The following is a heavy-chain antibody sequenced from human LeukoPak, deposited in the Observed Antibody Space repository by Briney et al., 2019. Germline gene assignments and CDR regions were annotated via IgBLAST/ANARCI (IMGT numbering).Heavy chain of an antibody. V-gene: IGHV3-7*01. CDR1: GFTFSSYW. CDR2: IKQDGSEK. D-gene: IGHD3-3*01. J-gene: IGHJ4*02. CDR3: AREEGYDFWSGNS. Sequence: PGGSLRLSCAASGFTFSSYWMSWVRQAPGKGLEWVANIKQDGSEKYYVDSVKGRFTISRDNAKNSLYLQMNSPRAEDTAVYYCAREEGYDFWSGNSGGQGTLVTVSS.